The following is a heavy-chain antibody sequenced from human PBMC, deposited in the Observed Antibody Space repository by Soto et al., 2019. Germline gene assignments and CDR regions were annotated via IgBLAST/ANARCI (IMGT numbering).Heavy chain of an antibody. Sequence: EVQLVESGGGLVKPGGSLRLSCAASGFTFSSYSMNWVRQAPGKGLEWVSSISSSSSYIYYADSVKGRFTISRDNAKNSRFLKIKSQRADAPDLQYCASKLKNTTVQGGHSNSSRTNYYMDVWGKGTPVTVSS. D-gene: IGHD4-17*01. CDR2: ISSSSSYI. V-gene: IGHV3-21*01. J-gene: IGHJ6*03. CDR3: ASKLKNTTVQGGHSNSSRTNYYMDV. CDR1: GFTFSSYS.